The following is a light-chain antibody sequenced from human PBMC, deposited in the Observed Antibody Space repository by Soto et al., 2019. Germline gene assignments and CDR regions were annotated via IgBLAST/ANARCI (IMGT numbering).Light chain of an antibody. Sequence: QSALTQPPSASGTPGQRVTISCSGSSSNIGSNTVNWYQQLPGTAPKLLIYSNNQRPSGVPDRFSGSKSGTSASLAISGLQSEDEADYYCAAWDDSLTLYVFGTGTKVTVL. CDR2: SNN. V-gene: IGLV1-44*01. J-gene: IGLJ1*01. CDR3: AAWDDSLTLYV. CDR1: SSNIGSNT.